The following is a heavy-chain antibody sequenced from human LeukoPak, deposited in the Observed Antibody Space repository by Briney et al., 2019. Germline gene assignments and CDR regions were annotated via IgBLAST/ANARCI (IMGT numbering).Heavy chain of an antibody. CDR2: INPVNSQT. J-gene: IGHJ5*02. CDR3: ARHVRSGNYRRFDG. Sequence: GESLETSCEGSGYSFSNYWIGWVRQMPGTGLEWMGIINPVNSQTSYSPSFQGQVTMSADKSITTAYLQWSSLKASDTAMYYCARHVRSGNYRRFDGSSQGSLLTVSS. V-gene: IGHV5-51*01. D-gene: IGHD3-3*01. CDR1: GYSFSNYW.